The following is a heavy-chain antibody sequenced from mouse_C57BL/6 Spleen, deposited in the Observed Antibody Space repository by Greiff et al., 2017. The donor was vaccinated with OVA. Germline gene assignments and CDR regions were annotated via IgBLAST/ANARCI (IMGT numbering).Heavy chain of an antibody. CDR2: IDPSDSYT. V-gene: IGHV1-69*01. D-gene: IGHD2-3*01. J-gene: IGHJ4*01. CDR1: GYTFTSYW. Sequence: QVQLQQPGAELVMPGASVKLSCKASGYTFTSYWMHWVKQRPGQGLEWIGEIDPSDSYTNYNQKFKGKSTLTVDKSSSTAYMQLSSLTSEDSAVYYCARRDGYYAMDYWGQGTSVTVSS. CDR3: ARRDGYYAMDY.